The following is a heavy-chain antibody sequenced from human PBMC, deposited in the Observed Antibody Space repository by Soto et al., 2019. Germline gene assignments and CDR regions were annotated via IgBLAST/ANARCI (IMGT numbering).Heavy chain of an antibody. D-gene: IGHD6-13*01. CDR1: GFTFSSYA. Sequence: GGSLRLSCAASGFTFSSYAMHWVRQAPGKGLEWVAVISYDGSNKYYADSVKGRFTISRDNSKNTLYLQMNSLRAEDTAVYYCARDASSRSSWHFDYWGQGTLVTVSS. CDR2: ISYDGSNK. CDR3: ARDASSRSSWHFDY. J-gene: IGHJ4*02. V-gene: IGHV3-30-3*01.